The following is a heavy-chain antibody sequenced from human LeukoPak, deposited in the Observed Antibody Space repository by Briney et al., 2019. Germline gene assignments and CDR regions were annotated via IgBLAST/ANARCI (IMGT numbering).Heavy chain of an antibody. D-gene: IGHD1-26*01. Sequence: PGGSLRLSCVVDTRFFINYWMHWVRQLPGKGLAWVSRIDRDGIQTDYADSVKGRFTISRDNAKNTLYLQMNSLRAEDTAVYYCARGGAVGTTTVAFDIWGQGTMVTVSS. CDR3: ARGGAVGTTTVAFDI. V-gene: IGHV3-74*01. J-gene: IGHJ3*02. CDR2: IDRDGIQT. CDR1: TRFFINYW.